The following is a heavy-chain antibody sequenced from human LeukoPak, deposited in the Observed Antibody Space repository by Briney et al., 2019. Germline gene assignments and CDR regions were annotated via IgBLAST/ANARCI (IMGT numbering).Heavy chain of an antibody. J-gene: IGHJ4*02. D-gene: IGHD6-19*01. CDR3: ATIAVAGSPFDY. CDR2: INPSGGST. V-gene: IGHV1-46*01. Sequence: ASVKVSCKASGYTFTSYYMHWVRQAPGQGLEWMGIINPSGGSTSYGQKFQGRVTMTRDTSTSTVHMELSSLRSEDTAVYYCATIAVAGSPFDYWGQGTLVTVSS. CDR1: GYTFTSYY.